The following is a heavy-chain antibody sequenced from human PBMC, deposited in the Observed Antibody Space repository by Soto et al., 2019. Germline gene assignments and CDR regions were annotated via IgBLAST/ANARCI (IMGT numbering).Heavy chain of an antibody. J-gene: IGHJ4*02. D-gene: IGHD6-13*01. CDR3: ARLYSSSWYFDY. V-gene: IGHV4-39*01. CDR2: IYYSGST. CDR1: GGSISSSSYY. Sequence: SETLSLTCTVSGGSISSSSYYWGWIRQPPGKGLEWIGSIYYSGSTYYNPSLKSRVTISVDTSKNQFSLKLSSVTAADTAVYYCARLYSSSWYFDYWGQGTLVTVS.